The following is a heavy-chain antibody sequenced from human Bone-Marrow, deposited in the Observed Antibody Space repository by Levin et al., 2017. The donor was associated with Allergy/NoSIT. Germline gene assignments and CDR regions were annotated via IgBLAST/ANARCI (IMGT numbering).Heavy chain of an antibody. CDR2: INQDGIEK. V-gene: IGHV3-7*03. J-gene: IGHJ4*02. CDR3: ARDWGGNYFAFFEY. CDR1: GFMFATYS. D-gene: IGHD1-26*01. Sequence: GESLKISCVASGFMFATYSMSWVRQAPGKGLEWVANINQDGIEKFYLDSVKGRFTLSRDNAKNSRYRQMNSLRGEDTAVYYCARDWGGNYFAFFEYWGQGALVTVSS.